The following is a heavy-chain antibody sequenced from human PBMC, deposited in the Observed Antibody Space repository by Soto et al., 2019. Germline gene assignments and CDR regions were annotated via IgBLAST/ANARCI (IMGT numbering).Heavy chain of an antibody. Sequence: QVQLVESGGGVVQPGRPLRLSCAASGFTFSSYAIHWVRQAPGKGLEWVAVISYDGSNKYYADSVKGRFTISRDNSKNTLYLQMNSLRAEDTAVYYCARGGAGQSSSWYKDWFDPWGQGTLVTVSS. D-gene: IGHD6-13*01. V-gene: IGHV3-30-3*01. CDR2: ISYDGSNK. CDR1: GFTFSSYA. CDR3: ARGGAGQSSSWYKDWFDP. J-gene: IGHJ5*02.